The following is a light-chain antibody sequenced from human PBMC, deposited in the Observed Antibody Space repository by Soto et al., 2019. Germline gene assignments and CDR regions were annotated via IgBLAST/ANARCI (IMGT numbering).Light chain of an antibody. V-gene: IGKV3-15*01. J-gene: IGKJ1*01. CDR1: QSVNTN. Sequence: EIVMTQSPATLSVSPGERATLSCRASQSVNTNLAWYQQKPGQAPRLLIYGASTRATGIPDRFSGSGSGTDFTLTISNLQSEDFAIYYCQQYSNWPRGTFGQGTKVDIK. CDR2: GAS. CDR3: QQYSNWPRGT.